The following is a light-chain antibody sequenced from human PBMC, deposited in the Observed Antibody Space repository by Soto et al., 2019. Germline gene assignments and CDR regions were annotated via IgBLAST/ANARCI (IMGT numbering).Light chain of an antibody. CDR1: QSVNNY. V-gene: IGKV3-11*01. CDR3: QHRAIWPVS. CDR2: DAS. Sequence: EIVLTQSPATLSLSPGERATLSCRASQSVNNYLAWYQQKPGQSPRLLIFDASVRATGVPARFSGSGSATDFTLTITSLEPEDFAVYYCQHRAIWPVSFGQGTRLENK. J-gene: IGKJ5*01.